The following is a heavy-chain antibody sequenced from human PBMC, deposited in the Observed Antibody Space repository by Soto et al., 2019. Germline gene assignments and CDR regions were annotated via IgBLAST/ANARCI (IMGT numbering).Heavy chain of an antibody. J-gene: IGHJ4*02. CDR1: GFTFSSYS. V-gene: IGHV3-48*04. Sequence: EVQLVESGGGLVQPGGSLRLSCAASGFTFSSYSMNWVRQAPGKGLGWVSYSSSSSSTLYYADSVKGRFTISRDNAKMLLYLQMNSLRAEDKAVYYCARGLRVSSGSYGSYWRQGTLVTVAS. CDR2: SSSSSSTL. CDR3: ARGLRVSSGSYGSY. D-gene: IGHD3-10*01.